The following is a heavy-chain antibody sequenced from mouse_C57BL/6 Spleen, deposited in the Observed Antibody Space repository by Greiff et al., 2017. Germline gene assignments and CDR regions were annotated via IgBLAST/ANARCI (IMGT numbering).Heavy chain of an antibody. D-gene: IGHD2-2*01. J-gene: IGHJ1*03. V-gene: IGHV2-5*01. Sequence: QVQLQQSGPGLVQPSQSLSITCTVSGFSLTSYGVHWVRQSPGKGLEWVGVIWRGGSTDYNAAFMSRLSITKDNSKSQVFFKMNSLQADDTAIYYCAKKGLYGYGEDWYFDVWGTGTTVTVAS. CDR3: AKKGLYGYGEDWYFDV. CDR1: GFSLTSYG. CDR2: IWRGGST.